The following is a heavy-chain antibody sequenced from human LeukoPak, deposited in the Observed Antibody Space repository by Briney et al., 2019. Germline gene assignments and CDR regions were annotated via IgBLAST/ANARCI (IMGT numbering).Heavy chain of an antibody. CDR1: GGTFSSYA. V-gene: IGHV1-69*13. CDR2: IIPIFGTA. Sequence: GASVKVSCKASGGTFSSYAISWVRQAPGQGLEWMGGIIPIFGTANYAQKFQGRVTITADESTSTAYMELSSLRSEDTAVYYCARGGSGYCSGGSCPSRYDYWGQGTLVTVSS. CDR3: ARGGSGYCSGGSCPSRYDY. D-gene: IGHD2-15*01. J-gene: IGHJ4*02.